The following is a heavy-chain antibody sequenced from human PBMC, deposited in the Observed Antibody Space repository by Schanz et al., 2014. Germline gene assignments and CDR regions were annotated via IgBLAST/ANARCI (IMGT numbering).Heavy chain of an antibody. J-gene: IGHJ2*01. Sequence: EVQLVESGGELVQPGGSLRLSCAASGFTFSYAWLSWVRQAPGKGLEWVSVIYSDGRTYYGDSVKGRFTISRDNARNTLYLQMNSLRAEDTAVYYCARTSQAGWVPIFYWNFDLWGRGALVTVSS. CDR3: ARTSQAGWVPIFYWNFDL. D-gene: IGHD3-9*01. V-gene: IGHV3-66*01. CDR2: IYSDGRT. CDR1: GFTFSYAW.